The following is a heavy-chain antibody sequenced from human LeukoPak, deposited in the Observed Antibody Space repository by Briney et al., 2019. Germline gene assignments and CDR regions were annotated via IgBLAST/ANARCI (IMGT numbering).Heavy chain of an antibody. CDR3: AKSEGHTEPY. D-gene: IGHD1-14*01. J-gene: IGHJ4*02. CDR2: ISYDGSNK. CDR1: GFTFRSFG. Sequence: GGSLRLSCAASGFTFRSFGMHRVRQAPGKGLEWVALISYDGSNKYYVDSVKGRFTISRDNSKNTLYLQMNSLRAEDTAVYYCAKSEGHTEPYWGQGTLVTVSS. V-gene: IGHV3-30*18.